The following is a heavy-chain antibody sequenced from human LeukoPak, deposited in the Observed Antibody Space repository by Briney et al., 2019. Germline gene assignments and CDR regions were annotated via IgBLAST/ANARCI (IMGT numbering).Heavy chain of an antibody. J-gene: IGHJ6*02. D-gene: IGHD3-10*01. V-gene: IGHV3-23*01. CDR2: ISGSGDST. Sequence: AGGSLRLSCAASGFTFSSYAMSWVRQGPGKGLEWVSGISGSGDSTYYADSVKGRFTISRDNSKNTLYLQMNSLRAEDTAVYFCAKSGGLSGSERLAMGVWGQGTTVTVSS. CDR1: GFTFSSYA. CDR3: AKSGGLSGSERLAMGV.